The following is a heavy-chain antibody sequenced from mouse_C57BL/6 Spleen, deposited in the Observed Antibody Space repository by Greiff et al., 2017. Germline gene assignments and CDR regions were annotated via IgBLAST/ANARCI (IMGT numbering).Heavy chain of an antibody. Sequence: EVKLQESGGGLVQPKGSLKLSCAASGFSFNTYAMNWVRQAPGKGLEWVARIRSKSNNYATYYADSVKDRFTISRDDSESMLYLQMNNLKTEDTAMYYCVRGLDWDHYFDYWGQGTTLTVSS. CDR1: GFSFNTYA. J-gene: IGHJ2*01. CDR3: VRGLDWDHYFDY. CDR2: IRSKSNNYAT. V-gene: IGHV10-1*01. D-gene: IGHD4-1*01.